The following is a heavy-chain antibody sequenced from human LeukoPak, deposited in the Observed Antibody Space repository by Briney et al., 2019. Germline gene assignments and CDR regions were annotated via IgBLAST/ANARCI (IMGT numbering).Heavy chain of an antibody. V-gene: IGHV4-34*01. J-gene: IGHJ4*02. CDR1: GGSFSGYY. CDR3: ARFNYGSGDY. D-gene: IGHD3-10*01. Sequence: SETLSLTCAVYGGSFSGYYWSWIRQPPGKGLEWIGEINHSGSTNYNPSLKSRVTISVDTSKNQFSLKLSSVTAADTAVYYCARFNYGSGDYWGQGTLVTVSS. CDR2: INHSGST.